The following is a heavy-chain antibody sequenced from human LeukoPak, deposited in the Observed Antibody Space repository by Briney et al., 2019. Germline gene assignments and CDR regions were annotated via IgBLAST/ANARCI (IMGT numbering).Heavy chain of an antibody. V-gene: IGHV1-24*01. D-gene: IGHD4-11*01. CDR1: GYTLTELS. CDR3: ATAPIVRPQYNY. Sequence: ASVKVSCKVSGYTLTELSMHWVRQAPGKGLEWMGGFDPEDGETIYAQKFQGRVTMTEDTSTDTAYMELSSLRSEDTAVYYCATAPIVRPQYNYWGQGTLVTVSS. CDR2: FDPEDGET. J-gene: IGHJ4*02.